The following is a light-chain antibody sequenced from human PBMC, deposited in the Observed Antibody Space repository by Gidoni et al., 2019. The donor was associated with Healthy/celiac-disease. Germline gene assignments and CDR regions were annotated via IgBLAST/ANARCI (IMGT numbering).Light chain of an antibody. CDR2: EGS. CDR3: CSYAGSRV. J-gene: IGLJ3*02. V-gene: IGLV2-23*01. CDR1: SSDVGSYNL. Sequence: QSALTQPAPVSGSPGQSITISCTGTSSDVGSYNLVPWYPQHPGKAPQLMIYEGSKRPSGVSNRFSGSKSGNTASLTISGLQAEDEADYYCCSYAGSRVFGGGTKLTVL.